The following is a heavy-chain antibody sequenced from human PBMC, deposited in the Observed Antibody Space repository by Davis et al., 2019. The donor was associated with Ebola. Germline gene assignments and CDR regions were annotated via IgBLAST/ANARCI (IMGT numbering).Heavy chain of an antibody. Sequence: MPSETLSLTCTVSGGSIISSSSYWGWIRQPPRKGLEWIGSIYYSGITYYNPSLKSRFTISADTSKNQFSLKLSSVTAADTAVYYCASETHSSGIYYYYGMDVWGKGTTVTVSS. CDR3: ASETHSSGIYYYYGMDV. CDR1: GGSIISSSSY. D-gene: IGHD3-22*01. J-gene: IGHJ6*04. V-gene: IGHV4-39*07. CDR2: IYYSGIT.